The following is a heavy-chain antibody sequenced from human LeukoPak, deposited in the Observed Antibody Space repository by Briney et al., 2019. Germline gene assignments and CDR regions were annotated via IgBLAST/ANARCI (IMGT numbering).Heavy chain of an antibody. CDR3: AKDLRMASGWEPNWFDP. D-gene: IGHD6-19*01. Sequence: HPGGSLRLSCAASGFTFSSYAMSWVRQAPGKGLEWVSAISGSGGSTYYADSVKGRFTISRDNSKNTLYLQMNSLRAEDTAVYYCAKDLRMASGWEPNWFDPWGQGTLVTVSS. CDR1: GFTFSSYA. J-gene: IGHJ5*02. CDR2: ISGSGGST. V-gene: IGHV3-23*01.